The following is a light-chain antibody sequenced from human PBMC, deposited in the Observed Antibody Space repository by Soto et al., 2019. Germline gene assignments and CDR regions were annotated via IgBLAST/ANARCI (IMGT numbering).Light chain of an antibody. Sequence: QSALTQPPSASGSPGQSVTIYCTGTSSDVGAYNYVSWYQQHPGKAPKLMIYDVTTRPSGVPDRFSGSKSGNTASLTVSGLQAEDEADYFCSSYTGSDNLVFGGGTQLTVL. CDR1: SSDVGAYNY. CDR2: DVT. V-gene: IGLV2-8*01. J-gene: IGLJ7*01. CDR3: SSYTGSDNLV.